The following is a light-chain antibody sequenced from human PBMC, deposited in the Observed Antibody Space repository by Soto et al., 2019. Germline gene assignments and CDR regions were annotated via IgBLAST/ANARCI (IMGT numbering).Light chain of an antibody. Sequence: EIVLTQSPGTLSLSPGERATLSCRASQSVSSSYLAWYQQKPGQAPRLLIYGASSRATGIPDRLSGSGSGTDFTLTISRLEPEDFGVYYCQQYGSSSLTFGGGTKVEIK. CDR2: GAS. CDR3: QQYGSSSLT. V-gene: IGKV3-20*01. CDR1: QSVSSSY. J-gene: IGKJ4*01.